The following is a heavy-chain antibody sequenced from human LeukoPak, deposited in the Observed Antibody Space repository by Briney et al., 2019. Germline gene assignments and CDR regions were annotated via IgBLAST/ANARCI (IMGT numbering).Heavy chain of an antibody. V-gene: IGHV4-31*03. CDR3: ARVWAGYNRNFFDC. J-gene: IGHJ4*02. CDR2: IYYTGST. Sequence: SQTLSLTCTVSGGSISSGGYYWNWLRQHPGKGLEWIGYIYYTGSTDYNPSLKSRSTISVDTSKNQFSLKLSSVTAADTAVYYCARVWAGYNRNFFDCWGQGALVTVSS. CDR1: GGSISSGGYY. D-gene: IGHD3/OR15-3a*01.